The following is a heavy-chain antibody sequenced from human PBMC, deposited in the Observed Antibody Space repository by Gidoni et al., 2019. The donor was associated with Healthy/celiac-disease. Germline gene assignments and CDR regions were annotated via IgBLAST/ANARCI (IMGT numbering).Heavy chain of an antibody. CDR3: AKGSGGSRYYYYYYMDV. V-gene: IGHV3-30*18. J-gene: IGHJ6*03. Sequence: QEQLVESGGGVGQPGRSVRLACAASGGHFRSNGMPWVRQAPGKGLEWVAVISYDGSTEYYADSVKGRFTISRDNSKNTLYLQMNSLRAEDTAVYYCAKGSGGSRYYYYYYMDVWGKGTTVTVSS. D-gene: IGHD1-26*01. CDR1: GGHFRSNG. CDR2: ISYDGSTE.